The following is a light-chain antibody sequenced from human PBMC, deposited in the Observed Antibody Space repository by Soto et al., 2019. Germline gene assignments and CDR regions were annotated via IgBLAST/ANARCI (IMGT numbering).Light chain of an antibody. CDR1: SSDVGNNY. J-gene: IGLJ1*01. V-gene: IGLV1-51*01. CDR3: GTWDSSLSGYV. CDR2: DNN. Sequence: QSALTQPASVFGSPGQSITFSCTGTSSDVGNNYVSWYQQLPGTAPKLLIYDNNKRPSGIPDRFSGSKSGTSATLGITGLQTGDEADYYCGTWDSSLSGYVFGTGTKVTVL.